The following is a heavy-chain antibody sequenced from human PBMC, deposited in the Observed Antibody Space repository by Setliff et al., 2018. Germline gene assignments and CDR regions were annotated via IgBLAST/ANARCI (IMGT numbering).Heavy chain of an antibody. Sequence: KASETLSRTCSVSGDSISSSTYHWGWLRQPPGKGLEWVANIYFNGNTNRKPSLKSRVTISIDTSKNQFSLRLSSVTAADTATYYCARVRVVQGYYEFDFWGPGTLVTVSS. CDR1: GDSISSSTYH. CDR2: IYFNGNT. J-gene: IGHJ4*02. D-gene: IGHD3-16*01. V-gene: IGHV4-39*07. CDR3: ARVRVVQGYYEFDF.